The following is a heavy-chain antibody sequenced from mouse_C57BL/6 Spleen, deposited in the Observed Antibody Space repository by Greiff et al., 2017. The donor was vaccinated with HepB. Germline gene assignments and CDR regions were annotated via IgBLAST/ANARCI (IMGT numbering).Heavy chain of an antibody. D-gene: IGHD1-1*01. J-gene: IGHJ2*01. CDR1: GYSITSGYY. CDR3: ARALYYYGSSYLYYFDY. V-gene: IGHV3-6*01. CDR2: ISYDGSN. Sequence: EVQLQESGPGLVKPSQSLSLTCSVTGYSITSGYYWNWIRQFPGNKLEWMGYISYDGSNNYNPSLKNRISITRDTSKNQFFLKLNSVTTEDTATYYCARALYYYGSSYLYYFDYWGQGTTLTVSS.